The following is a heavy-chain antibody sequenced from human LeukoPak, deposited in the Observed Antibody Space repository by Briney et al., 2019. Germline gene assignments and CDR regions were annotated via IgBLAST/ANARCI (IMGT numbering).Heavy chain of an antibody. CDR3: ARATYYYDSSGYKNWFDP. D-gene: IGHD3-22*01. CDR2: IYPGDSDT. CDR1: GYSFTSYW. Sequence: GESLQISCKGSGYSFTSYWIGWVRQMPGKGLEWMGIIYPGDSDTRYSPSFQGQVTISADKSISTAYLQWSSLKASDTAMYYCARATYYYDSSGYKNWFDPWGQGTLVTVSS. V-gene: IGHV5-51*01. J-gene: IGHJ5*02.